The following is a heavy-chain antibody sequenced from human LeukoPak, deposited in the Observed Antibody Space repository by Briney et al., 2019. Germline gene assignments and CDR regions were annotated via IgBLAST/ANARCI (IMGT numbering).Heavy chain of an antibody. CDR3: AKESSSGYYFDY. CDR1: GFTFDDYA. D-gene: IGHD6-19*01. Sequence: GGSLRLSCAASGFTFDDYAMQWVRQAPGKGLEWVSGISWNSGSIGYADSVKGRFTISRDNAKNSLYLQMNSLRAEDMALYYCAKESSSGYYFDYWGQGTLVTVSS. CDR2: ISWNSGSI. V-gene: IGHV3-9*03. J-gene: IGHJ4*02.